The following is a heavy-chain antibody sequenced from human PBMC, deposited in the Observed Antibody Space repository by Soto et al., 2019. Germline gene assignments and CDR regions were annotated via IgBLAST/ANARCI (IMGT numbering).Heavy chain of an antibody. CDR1: AFTFSDVA. D-gene: IGHD3-9*01. J-gene: IGHJ6*02. V-gene: IGHV3-30-3*01. CDR2: MSSDGTTI. CDR3: ARAGFHFGMDV. Sequence: QVQLLESGGSVVQPGRSLRLSCAASAFTFSDVAMHWVRQAPGKRLEWVAVMSSDGTTIYYAGSVKGRFTISRDNFKRTLHLQMNSLRPDDTAVYYCARAGFHFGMDVWGLGTTVTVS.